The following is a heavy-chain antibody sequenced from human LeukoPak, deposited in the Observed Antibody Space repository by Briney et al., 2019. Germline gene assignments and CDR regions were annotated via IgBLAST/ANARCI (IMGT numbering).Heavy chain of an antibody. V-gene: IGHV4-59*08. Sequence: SETLSLTCTVSGGSISGYYWSWIRQPPGKGLGWIGYIYSSGSTNYNPSLESRLTISVDTSKNQFSLKLSSVTAADTAVYYCARPSWSEGGMDVWGQGTTVTVSS. CDR1: GGSISGYY. J-gene: IGHJ6*02. CDR2: IYSSGST. CDR3: ARPSWSEGGMDV.